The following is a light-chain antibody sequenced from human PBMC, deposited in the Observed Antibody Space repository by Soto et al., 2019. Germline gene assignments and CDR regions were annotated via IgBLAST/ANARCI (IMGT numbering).Light chain of an antibody. CDR1: QSIKNW. V-gene: IGKV1-5*03. J-gene: IGKJ3*01. CDR2: KAS. Sequence: DIQMTQSPSTLSASVGDRVTITCRASQSIKNWLAWYQQKPGEAPKLLIYKASTSESGVPSRFSGSGSGTEFTLTISCLQPDDVATYHCQQYNSYSQFTFGPGTKVDIK. CDR3: QQYNSYSQFT.